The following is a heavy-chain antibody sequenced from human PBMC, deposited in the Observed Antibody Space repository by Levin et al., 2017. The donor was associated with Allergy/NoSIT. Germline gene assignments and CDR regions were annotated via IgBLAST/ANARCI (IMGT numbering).Heavy chain of an antibody. CDR2: ISSSSSYI. CDR3: ARDAGPDYYDSSGPQNWFDP. D-gene: IGHD3-22*01. J-gene: IGHJ5*02. Sequence: GESLKISCAASGFTFSSYSINWVRQAPGKGLEWVSSISSSSSYIYYADSVKGRFTISRDNAKNSLYLQMYSLRAEDTAVYYCARDAGPDYYDSSGPQNWFDPWGQGTLVTVSS. V-gene: IGHV3-21*01. CDR1: GFTFSSYS.